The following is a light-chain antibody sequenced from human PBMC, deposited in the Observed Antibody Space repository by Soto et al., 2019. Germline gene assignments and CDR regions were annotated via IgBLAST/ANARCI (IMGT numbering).Light chain of an antibody. Sequence: QSVLTQPASVSGSPGQSITMSCTGTNSDVGGYDYVSWYQQHPGRAPKLMIYDVSNRPSGISGRFSGSKFGNTASLTISGLQAEDEADYYCSSYRGSSLYVFGTGTKVTVL. CDR1: NSDVGGYDY. CDR3: SSYRGSSLYV. CDR2: DVS. J-gene: IGLJ1*01. V-gene: IGLV2-14*03.